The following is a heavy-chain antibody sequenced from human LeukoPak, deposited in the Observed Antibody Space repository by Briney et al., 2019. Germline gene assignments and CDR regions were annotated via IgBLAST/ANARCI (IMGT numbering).Heavy chain of an antibody. D-gene: IGHD6-13*01. CDR1: GGSISSYY. CDR3: ARVHDSSWSFAY. CDR2: IYYSGST. J-gene: IGHJ4*02. Sequence: SETLSLTCTVSGGSISSYYWSWIRQPPGKGLEWIGYIYYSGSTNYNPSLKSRVTMSVDTSKNQFSLSLSSVTAADTAVYYCARVHDSSWSFAYWGQGTLVTVSS. V-gene: IGHV4-59*12.